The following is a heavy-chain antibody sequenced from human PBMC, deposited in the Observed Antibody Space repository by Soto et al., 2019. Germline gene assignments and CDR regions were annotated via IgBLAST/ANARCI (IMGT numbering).Heavy chain of an antibody. CDR2: ISGSGGST. Sequence: CAASGFTFSSHAMSWVRQAPGKGLECVSAISGSGGSTYYADSVKGRVTISRDNSKNTLYLQMNSVRADDAAVYYCAKARGGVDCSSTSCYGGMDVWGQGTTVTVSS. D-gene: IGHD2-2*01. CDR3: AKARGGVDCSSTSCYGGMDV. V-gene: IGHV3-23*01. J-gene: IGHJ6*02. CDR1: GFTFSSHA.